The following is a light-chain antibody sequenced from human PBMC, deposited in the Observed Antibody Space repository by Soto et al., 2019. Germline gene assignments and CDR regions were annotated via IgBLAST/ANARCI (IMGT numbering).Light chain of an antibody. V-gene: IGLV1-51*01. CDR1: SSNIGNNY. Sequence: QAVVTQPPSVSAAPGQKVTISCSGSSSNIGNNYVSWYQQLPGTAPKLLIYDNNKRPSGIPVRFSGSKSSTSATLGITGLQTGDEADYYCGTWDSGLSAGVVFGGGTKLTVL. CDR2: DNN. J-gene: IGLJ2*01. CDR3: GTWDSGLSAGVV.